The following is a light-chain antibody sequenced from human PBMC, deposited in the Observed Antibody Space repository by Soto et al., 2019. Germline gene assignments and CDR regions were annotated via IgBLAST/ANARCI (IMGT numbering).Light chain of an antibody. CDR3: GTWDSSLSVLYV. Sequence: QSVLTQPPSVSAAPGQKVTISCSGSSSNIGNNYVSWYQQLPGTAPKLLIYDNNKRPSGIPGRLSGSKSGTSATLGITGLQTGDEADYYCGTWDSSLSVLYVFGTGTKVTVL. V-gene: IGLV1-51*01. CDR2: DNN. CDR1: SSNIGNNY. J-gene: IGLJ1*01.